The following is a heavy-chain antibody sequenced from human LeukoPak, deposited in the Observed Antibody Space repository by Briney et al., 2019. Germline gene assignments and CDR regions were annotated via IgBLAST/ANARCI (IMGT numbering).Heavy chain of an antibody. CDR2: VHPDTGYA. D-gene: IGHD1-14*01. Sequence: ASVKVSCKTSGYPFTTYEINWVRQAAGQGLEWMGWVHPDTGYADYAQKFQGRVTMTSDTSISTAYMELSSLRSDDTTVYFCARGPRNDPWGQGTLVTVSS. J-gene: IGHJ5*02. V-gene: IGHV1-8*01. CDR1: GYPFTTYE. CDR3: ARGPRNDP.